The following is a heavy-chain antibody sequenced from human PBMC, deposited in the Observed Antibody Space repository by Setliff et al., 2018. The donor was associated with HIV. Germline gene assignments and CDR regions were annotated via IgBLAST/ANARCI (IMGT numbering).Heavy chain of an antibody. Sequence: SETLSLTCTVSGGSASNSRYYWAWIRQPPGKGLEYIGSIHYNEKTYYNPSLRSRVIISVDTSKNQLSLSLSSVTAADTAVYYCARGSLYSSSSCFDYWGQGTLVTVSS. CDR2: IHYNEKT. D-gene: IGHD6-13*01. V-gene: IGHV4-39*07. J-gene: IGHJ4*02. CDR3: ARGSLYSSSSCFDY. CDR1: GGSASNSRYY.